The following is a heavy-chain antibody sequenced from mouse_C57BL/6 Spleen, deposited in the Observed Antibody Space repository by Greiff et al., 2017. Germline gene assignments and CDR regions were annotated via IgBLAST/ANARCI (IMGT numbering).Heavy chain of an antibody. CDR3: AILSRYYFDY. D-gene: IGHD1-1*01. Sequence: EVKLVESGGDLVKPGGSLKLSCAASGFTFSSYGMSWVRQTPDKRLEWVATISSGGSYTYYPDSVKGRFTISRDNAKNTLYLQMSSLKSEDTAMYYCAILSRYYFDYWGQGTTLTVSS. CDR1: GFTFSSYG. CDR2: ISSGGSYT. J-gene: IGHJ2*01. V-gene: IGHV5-6*01.